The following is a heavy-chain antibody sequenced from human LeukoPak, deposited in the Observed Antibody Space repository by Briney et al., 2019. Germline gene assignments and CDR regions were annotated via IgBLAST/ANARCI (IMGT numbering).Heavy chain of an antibody. CDR1: GITFSKSA. CDR2: ISASGVGT. V-gene: IGHV3-23*01. D-gene: IGHD2-15*01. Sequence: GGCLRLSCAASGITFSKSAMSWVRQGPGKGLEWVSAISASGVGTFYADSVRGRFTISRENSNNTLYLQMNSLRAEDTALYFCARGKVVGATDAFHIWGQGTMVTVSS. CDR3: ARGKVVGATDAFHI. J-gene: IGHJ3*02.